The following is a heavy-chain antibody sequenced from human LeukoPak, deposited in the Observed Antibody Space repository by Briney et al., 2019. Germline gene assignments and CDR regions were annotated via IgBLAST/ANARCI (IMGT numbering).Heavy chain of an antibody. CDR2: ISAYNGNI. J-gene: IGHJ4*02. V-gene: IGHV1-18*01. D-gene: IGHD3-22*01. CDR3: ARDGGDYYDSSGYYDY. CDR1: GYTFTSYG. Sequence: GASVKVSCKASGYTFTSYGISWVRQAPGQGLEWMGWISAYNGNINYAQKLQGRVTMTTDTSTSTAYMELRSLRSDDTAVYYCARDGGDYYDSSGYYDYWGQGTLVTVSS.